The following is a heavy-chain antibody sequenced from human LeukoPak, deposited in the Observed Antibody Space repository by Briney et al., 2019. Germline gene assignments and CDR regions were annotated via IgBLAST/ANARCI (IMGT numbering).Heavy chain of an antibody. CDR2: ISAYNGNT. CDR1: GYTFTSYG. CDR3: ARDQASYYYDSSGYYVRSFFDL. V-gene: IGHV1-18*01. J-gene: IGHJ2*01. D-gene: IGHD3-22*01. Sequence: ASVKVSCKASGYTFTSYGISWARQAPGQGLEWMGWISAYNGNTNYAQKLQGRVTMTTDTSTSTAYMELRSLRSDDTAVYYCARDQASYYYDSSGYYVRSFFDLWGRGTLVTVSS.